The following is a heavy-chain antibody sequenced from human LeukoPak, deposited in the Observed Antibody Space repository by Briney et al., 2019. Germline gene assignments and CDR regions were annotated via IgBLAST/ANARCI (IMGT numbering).Heavy chain of an antibody. J-gene: IGHJ4*02. Sequence: PGRSLRLSCAASGFTFSSYAMHWVRQAPGKGREWVAVISYDGSNKYYADSVKGRFTISRDNSNNTLYLQMNSLRAEDTAVYYCARGSLFGVVQYFDYWGQGTLVTVSS. CDR3: ARGSLFGVVQYFDY. D-gene: IGHD3-3*01. CDR2: ISYDGSNK. V-gene: IGHV3-30*01. CDR1: GFTFSSYA.